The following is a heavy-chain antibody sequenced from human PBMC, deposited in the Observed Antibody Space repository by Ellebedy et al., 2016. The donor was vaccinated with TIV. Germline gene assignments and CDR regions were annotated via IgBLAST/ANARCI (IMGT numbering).Heavy chain of an antibody. CDR3: AKDHGNGTYGFDY. CDR2: ISTNGREK. Sequence: GESLKISCVASGFTLSTYGMHWVRQTPNKGLEWVAFISTNGREKYYIDSVKGRFTISRDISKNTLYLQMNSLRGDDTAVYYCAKDHGNGTYGFDYWGQGALVTVSS. V-gene: IGHV3-30*18. J-gene: IGHJ4*02. CDR1: GFTLSTYG. D-gene: IGHD1-26*01.